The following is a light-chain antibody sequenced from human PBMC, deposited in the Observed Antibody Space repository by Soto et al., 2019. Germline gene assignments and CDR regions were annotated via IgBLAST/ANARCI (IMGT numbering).Light chain of an antibody. CDR3: SSYAGSSNV. CDR1: STDFVSYNR. Sequence: QSALTQPPSVSGSPGQSVTISCTGTSTDFVSYNRVSWYQQPPGTAPKLIIYEASNRPSGVPDRFSGSKSGNTASLTVSGLQAEDEADYYCSSYAGSSNVFGTGTKLTVL. V-gene: IGLV2-18*02. CDR2: EAS. J-gene: IGLJ1*01.